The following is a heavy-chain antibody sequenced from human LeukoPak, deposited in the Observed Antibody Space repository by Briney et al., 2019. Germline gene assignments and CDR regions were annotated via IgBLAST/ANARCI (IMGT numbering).Heavy chain of an antibody. Sequence: ASVKVSCKVSGYTLTELSMHWVRQAPGKGLEWMGGFDPKDGETIYAQKFQGRVTMTEDTSTDTAYMELSSLRSEDTAVHYCATGLVGATTSIWFDPWGQGTLVTVSS. CDR2: FDPKDGET. CDR3: ATGLVGATTSIWFDP. V-gene: IGHV1-24*01. CDR1: GYTLTELS. D-gene: IGHD1-26*01. J-gene: IGHJ5*02.